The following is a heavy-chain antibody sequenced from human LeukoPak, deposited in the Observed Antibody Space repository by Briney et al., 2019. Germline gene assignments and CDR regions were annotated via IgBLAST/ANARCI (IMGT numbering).Heavy chain of an antibody. CDR2: IGNDDSDT. CDR3: ARGGYDHAFDI. Sequence: GGSLRLSCAASGFTFNSYWFRWVRQAPGKGLVWVSRIGNDDSDTIYADSVKGRFTISRDNAKSTLYLQMNSLRADDTAVYYCARGGYDHAFDIWGQGTMVTVSS. CDR1: GFTFNSYW. V-gene: IGHV3-74*01. J-gene: IGHJ3*02. D-gene: IGHD2-15*01.